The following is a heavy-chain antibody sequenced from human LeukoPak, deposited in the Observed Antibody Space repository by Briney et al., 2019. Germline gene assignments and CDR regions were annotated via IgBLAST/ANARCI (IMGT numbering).Heavy chain of an antibody. CDR1: GFTFSSYW. D-gene: IGHD5-18*01. Sequence: PGGSLRLSCAASGFTFSSYWMHWVRQAPGQGLVWVSRLNGDGRTTTYADSVKGRFTISRDNAMNTLYLQMDSLRAEDTAVYYCAIGRTEGYGYSGPPKYWGQGTAVTVSS. V-gene: IGHV3-74*01. CDR3: AIGRTEGYGYSGPPKY. J-gene: IGHJ4*02. CDR2: LNGDGRTT.